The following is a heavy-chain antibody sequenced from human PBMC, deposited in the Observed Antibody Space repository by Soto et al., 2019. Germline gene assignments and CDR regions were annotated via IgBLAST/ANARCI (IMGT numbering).Heavy chain of an antibody. CDR3: ARESPDSSGSFDD. D-gene: IGHD3-22*01. V-gene: IGHV4-31*03. J-gene: IGHJ4*02. CDR1: GGSISSGGYY. Sequence: SETLSLTCTVSGGSISSGGYYWSWIRQHPGKGLEWIGYIYYSGSTYYNPSLKSRVTISVDTSKNQFSLKLSSVTAADTAVYYCARESPDSSGSFDDWGQGTLVTVYS. CDR2: IYYSGST.